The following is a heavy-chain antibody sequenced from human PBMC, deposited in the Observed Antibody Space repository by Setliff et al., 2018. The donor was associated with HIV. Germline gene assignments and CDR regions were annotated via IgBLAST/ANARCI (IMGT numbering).Heavy chain of an antibody. V-gene: IGHV1-8*02. CDR3: ARDSFGGEFTYYYYGMDV. D-gene: IGHD3-10*01. CDR2: MKPNSGNI. CDR1: GYTFTSYD. Sequence: ASVKVSCKASGYTFTSYDINWVRQATGQGLEWMGWMKPNSGNIGYAQKFQGRVTMTRNTSISTAYMELSSLRAEDTSVYYCARDSFGGEFTYYYYGMDVWGQGTTVTV. J-gene: IGHJ6*02.